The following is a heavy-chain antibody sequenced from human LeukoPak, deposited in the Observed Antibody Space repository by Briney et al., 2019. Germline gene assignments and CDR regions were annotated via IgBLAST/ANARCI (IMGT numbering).Heavy chain of an antibody. D-gene: IGHD3-10*01. CDR2: ISGGVGST. CDR1: GFTLSSYA. J-gene: IGHJ3*02. CDR3: AKDLGMVRGVPDAFDI. Sequence: PRGSLRLSCAAAGFTLSSYAMSWVRPAPGKGLEWVSAISGGVGSTYYADSVKGRFTISRDNSKNTLYLQMNSLRAEDTAVYYCAKDLGMVRGVPDAFDIWGQGTMVTVSS. V-gene: IGHV3-23*01.